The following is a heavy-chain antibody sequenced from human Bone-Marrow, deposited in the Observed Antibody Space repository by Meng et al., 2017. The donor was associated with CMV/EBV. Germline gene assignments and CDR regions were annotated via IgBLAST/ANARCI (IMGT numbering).Heavy chain of an antibody. Sequence: GESLKISCVASGFTFDTYWMHWVRQAPGKGLVWVSRLNSDGSTTNYADSVKGRFTISRDNAKNTLYLQMNSLRAEDTAVYYCARDPPDQRITMVRGVIWGMDVWGQGTTVTVSS. CDR3: ARDPPDQRITMVRGVIWGMDV. J-gene: IGHJ6*02. V-gene: IGHV3-74*01. CDR2: LNSDGSTT. CDR1: GFTFDTYW. D-gene: IGHD3-10*01.